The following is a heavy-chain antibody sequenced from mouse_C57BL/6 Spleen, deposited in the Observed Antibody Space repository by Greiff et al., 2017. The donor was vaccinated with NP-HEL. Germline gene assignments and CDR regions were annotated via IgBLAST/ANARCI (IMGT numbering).Heavy chain of an antibody. V-gene: IGHV1-55*01. CDR3: ARENGNYPYAMDY. CDR2: IYPGSGST. D-gene: IGHD2-1*01. CDR1: GYTFTSYW. J-gene: IGHJ4*01. Sequence: QVQLQQSGAELVKPGASVKMSCKASGYTFTSYWITWVKQRPGQGLEWIGDIYPGSGSTNYNEKFKSKATLTVDTSSSTAYMQLSSLTSEDSAVYYCARENGNYPYAMDYWGQGTSVTVSS.